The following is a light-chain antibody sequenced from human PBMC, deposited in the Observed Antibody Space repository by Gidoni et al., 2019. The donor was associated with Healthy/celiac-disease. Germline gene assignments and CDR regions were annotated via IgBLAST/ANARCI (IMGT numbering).Light chain of an antibody. Sequence: DIQMTQSPSSLSASVGDRVTITCRASQSISSFFNWYQQKPGKAPKLLVYAASSLQSGVPSRFSGSGSGTDFTLTSSILQPEDFATYYCQQSYSTPWTFGQGTKVEIK. V-gene: IGKV1-39*01. CDR1: QSISSF. J-gene: IGKJ1*01. CDR3: QQSYSTPWT. CDR2: AAS.